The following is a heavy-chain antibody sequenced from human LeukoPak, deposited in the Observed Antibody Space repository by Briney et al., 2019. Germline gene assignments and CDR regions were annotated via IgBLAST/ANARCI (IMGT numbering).Heavy chain of an antibody. CDR1: GGTFGGYY. CDR3: ARARGTEAIDY. Sequence: PSGTLSLTCAVYGGTFGGYYWTWIRQPPGKGLEWIGEINHGGSTNYNPSLKSRVTVSVDTSKNQFSLKLTSVTAADTAVYYCARARGTEAIDYWGQGTLVTVSS. D-gene: IGHD6-25*01. V-gene: IGHV4-34*01. CDR2: INHGGST. J-gene: IGHJ4*02.